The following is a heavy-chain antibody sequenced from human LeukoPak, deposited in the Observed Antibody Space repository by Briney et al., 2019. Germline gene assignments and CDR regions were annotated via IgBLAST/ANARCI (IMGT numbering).Heavy chain of an antibody. V-gene: IGHV3-48*02. CDR1: GFTFSSYS. CDR2: ISSSSSTI. CDR3: ARGTTMVTRVFDY. D-gene: IGHD4-23*01. Sequence: GGSLRLSCAASGFTFSSYSMTWGRLAPGKGLEWVSYISSSSSTIYYADSVKGRFTISRDNAKNSLYLQMNSLRDEDTAVYYCARGTTMVTRVFDYWGQGTLVTVSS. J-gene: IGHJ4*02.